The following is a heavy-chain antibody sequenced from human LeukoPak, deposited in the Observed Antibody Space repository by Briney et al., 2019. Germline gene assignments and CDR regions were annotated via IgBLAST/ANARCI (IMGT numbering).Heavy chain of an antibody. CDR2: IYYSGST. D-gene: IGHD3-3*01. CDR3: ARRSDDFWSGYYTGISSSFQDDY. V-gene: IGHV4-39*01. J-gene: IGHJ4*02. Sequence: SETLSLTCTVSGGSISSSSYYWGWIRQPPGKGLEWIGSIYYSGSTYYDPSLKSRVTISVDTSKNQFSLKLSSVTAADTAVYYCARRSDDFWSGYYTGISSSFQDDYWGQGTLVTVSS. CDR1: GGSISSSSYY.